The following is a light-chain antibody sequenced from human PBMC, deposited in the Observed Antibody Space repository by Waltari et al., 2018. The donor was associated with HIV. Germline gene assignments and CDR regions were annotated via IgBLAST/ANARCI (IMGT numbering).Light chain of an antibody. CDR3: LQYCSSPLT. CDR1: ERVRSSN. Sequence: EIVVTQSPGTLSLSPGERGTLSCRASERVRSSNFLAWYQQNPGQAPRLLIYAASSRATGIPYRLSGSGSVTDFTLTISRLEPEDFAVYYCLQYCSSPLTFGGGTKVEIK. V-gene: IGKV3-20*01. CDR2: AAS. J-gene: IGKJ4*01.